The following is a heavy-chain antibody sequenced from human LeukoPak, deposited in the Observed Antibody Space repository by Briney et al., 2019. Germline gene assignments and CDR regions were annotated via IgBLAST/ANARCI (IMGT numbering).Heavy chain of an antibody. CDR1: GFTFSSYG. V-gene: IGHV3-23*01. J-gene: IGHJ4*02. Sequence: PGGTLRLSCVASGFTFSSYGMSWVRQAPGKGLEWVSAISGSGGSTYYADSVKGRFTISRDNSKNTLYLQMNSLKTEDTAVYYCTTVPPKYYDILTGYYNEGNFDYWGQGTLVTVSS. CDR3: TTVPPKYYDILTGYYNEGNFDY. CDR2: ISGSGGST. D-gene: IGHD3-9*01.